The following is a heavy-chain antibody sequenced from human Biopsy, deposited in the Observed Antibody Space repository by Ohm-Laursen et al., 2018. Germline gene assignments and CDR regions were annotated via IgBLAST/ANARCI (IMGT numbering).Heavy chain of an antibody. CDR1: GGTFSSFG. J-gene: IGHJ6*02. Sequence: APVKVSCQASGGTFSSFGIRWGRQAPGQGLWWMGEINSMFGTTNYAQTFQGRVTITADESTSTAYMEVSSLRSEDTAVYYCAKRGVERGRPLAYWGQGTTVTVSS. CDR3: AKRGVERGRPLAY. D-gene: IGHD1-1*01. V-gene: IGHV1-69*01. CDR2: INSMFGTT.